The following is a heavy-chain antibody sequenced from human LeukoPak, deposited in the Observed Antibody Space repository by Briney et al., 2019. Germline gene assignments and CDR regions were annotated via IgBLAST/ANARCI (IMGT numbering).Heavy chain of an antibody. J-gene: IGHJ3*02. CDR2: ISGSGGST. Sequence: PGGSLRLSCAASGFTFSSYAMSWVRQAPGKGLEWVSAISGSGGSTYYADSVNGRFTISRDNSKNTLYMQMNSLRAEDTAVYYCAKDLGAAAAAFDIWGQGTMVTVSS. CDR3: AKDLGAAAAAFDI. CDR1: GFTFSSYA. V-gene: IGHV3-23*01. D-gene: IGHD6-13*01.